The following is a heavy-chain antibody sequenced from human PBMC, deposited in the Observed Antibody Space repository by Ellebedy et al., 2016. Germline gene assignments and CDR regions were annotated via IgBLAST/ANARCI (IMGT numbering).Heavy chain of an antibody. Sequence: SETLSLTXTVSGGSISESYWSWIRKPPGKRPEWLGYIHYTGSTYYNPSLKSRVTILVDTSKNQFSLKLSSVTAADTAVYYCARDDDSSGYYYGFDYWGQGTLVTVSS. J-gene: IGHJ4*02. CDR2: IHYTGST. D-gene: IGHD3-22*01. CDR1: GGSISESY. V-gene: IGHV4-59*12. CDR3: ARDDDSSGYYYGFDY.